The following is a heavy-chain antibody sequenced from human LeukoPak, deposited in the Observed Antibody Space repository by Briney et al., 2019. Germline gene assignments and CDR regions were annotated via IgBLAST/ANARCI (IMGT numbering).Heavy chain of an antibody. CDR1: GFSFSDDF. CDR3: ATERDSSWTFDS. V-gene: IGHV3-11*04. Sequence: GGSLRLSCVASGFSFSDDFMSWIRQAPGQRPEWVSYISHSGYTIQYADSVKGRFTISRDNSINTVFLQMNSLRAEDTAVYYCATERDSSWTFDSWGQGTLVTVSS. D-gene: IGHD6-13*01. J-gene: IGHJ4*02. CDR2: ISHSGYTI.